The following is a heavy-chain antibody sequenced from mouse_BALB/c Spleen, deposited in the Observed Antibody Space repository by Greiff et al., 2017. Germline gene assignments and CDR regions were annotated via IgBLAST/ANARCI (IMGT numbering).Heavy chain of an antibody. J-gene: IGHJ4*01. CDR3: ARGDDYDGAYYAMDY. Sequence: VKLMESGPGLVAPSQSLSITCTVSGFSLTSYGVHWVRQPPGKGLEWLGVIWAGGSTNYNSALMSRLSISKDNSKSQVFLKMNSLQTDDTAMYYCARGDDYDGAYYAMDYWGQGTSVTVSS. CDR1: GFSLTSYG. CDR2: IWAGGST. V-gene: IGHV2-9*02. D-gene: IGHD2-4*01.